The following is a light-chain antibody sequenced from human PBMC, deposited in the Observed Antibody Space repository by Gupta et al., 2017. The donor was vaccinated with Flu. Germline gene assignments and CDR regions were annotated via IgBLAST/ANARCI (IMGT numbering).Light chain of an antibody. CDR1: QDISVY. V-gene: IGKV1-9*01. J-gene: IGKJ2*01. Sequence: PSLLSASIGDRVTITCRASQDISVYLAWYQQTPGKAPKLLISRASTVQGGVPSRFSGSGSGADFSLTIGSLQPEDFASYYCQQLHNSPYNFGQGTMMEIK. CDR2: RAS. CDR3: QQLHNSPYN.